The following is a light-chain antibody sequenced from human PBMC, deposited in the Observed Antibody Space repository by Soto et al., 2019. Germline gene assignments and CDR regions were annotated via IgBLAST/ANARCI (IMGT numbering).Light chain of an antibody. J-gene: IGKJ5*01. CDR3: QQYGGT. V-gene: IGKV3-20*01. CDR2: GAS. CDR1: QSVSSSY. Sequence: EIVLTQSPGTLSLSPGERATLSCRASQSVSSSYLAWYQQKPGQAPRLLIYGASSRATGIPDRFSGSGSGTDFTLTIRRLEPEDFAVYYCQQYGGTFDQGTRLEIK.